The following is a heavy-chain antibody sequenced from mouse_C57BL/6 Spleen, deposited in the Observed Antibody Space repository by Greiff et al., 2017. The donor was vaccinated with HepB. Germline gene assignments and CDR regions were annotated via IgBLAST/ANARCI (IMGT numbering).Heavy chain of an antibody. D-gene: IGHD1-1*01. Sequence: EVQVVESGPGLVKPSQSLSLTCSVTGYSITSGYYWNWIRQFPGNKLEWMGYISYDGSNNYNPSLKNRISITRDTSKNQFFLKLNSVTTEDTATYYCARNYYGSSYTWGQGTTLTVSS. CDR2: ISYDGSN. CDR1: GYSITSGYY. CDR3: ARNYYGSSYT. V-gene: IGHV3-6*01. J-gene: IGHJ2*01.